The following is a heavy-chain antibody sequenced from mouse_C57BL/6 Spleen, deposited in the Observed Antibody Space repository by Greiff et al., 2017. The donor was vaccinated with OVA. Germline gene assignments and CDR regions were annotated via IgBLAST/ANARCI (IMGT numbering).Heavy chain of an antibody. CDR1: GYSFTDYN. V-gene: IGHV1-39*01. Sequence: VQLKESGPELVKPGASVKISCKASGYSFTDYNMNWVKQSNGKSLEWIGVINPNYGTTSYNQKFKGKATLTVDQSSSTAYMQLNSLTSEDSAVYYWARGGFITTVVARYFDVWGTGTTVTVAS. D-gene: IGHD1-1*01. CDR2: INPNYGTT. J-gene: IGHJ1*03. CDR3: ARGGFITTVVARYFDV.